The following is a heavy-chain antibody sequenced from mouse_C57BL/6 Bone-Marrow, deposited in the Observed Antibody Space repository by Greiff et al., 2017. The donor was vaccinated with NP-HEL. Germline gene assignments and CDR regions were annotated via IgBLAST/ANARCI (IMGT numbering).Heavy chain of an antibody. V-gene: IGHV1-59*01. D-gene: IGHD1-1*01. CDR2: IDPSDSYT. Sequence: VQLQQPGAELVRPGPSVKLSCKASGYTFTSYWMHWVKQRPGQGLEWIGVIDPSDSYTNYNQKFKGKATLTVDTSSSTAYMQLSSLTSEDSAVYYCAREGYTTVVATPAYWGQGTLVTVSA. CDR1: GYTFTSYW. CDR3: AREGYTTVVATPAY. J-gene: IGHJ3*01.